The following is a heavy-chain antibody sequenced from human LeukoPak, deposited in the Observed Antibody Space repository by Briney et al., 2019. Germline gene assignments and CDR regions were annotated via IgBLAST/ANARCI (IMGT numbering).Heavy chain of an antibody. J-gene: IGHJ5*02. D-gene: IGHD3-16*01. CDR1: GSSISSGGYY. Sequence: SEALSLTCTVSGSSISSGGYYWSWIRQHPGKGLEWIGYIYYSGSTYYNPSLKSRVTISVDTSKNQFSLKLSSVTAADTAVYYCARDAHYDYVWGSPAWGQGTLVTVSS. CDR2: IYYSGST. CDR3: ARDAHYDYVWGSPA. V-gene: IGHV4-31*03.